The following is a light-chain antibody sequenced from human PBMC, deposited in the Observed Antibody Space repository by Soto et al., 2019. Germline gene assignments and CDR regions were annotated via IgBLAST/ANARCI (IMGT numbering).Light chain of an antibody. CDR1: SGSIASNH. J-gene: IGLJ2*01. CDR3: QSYDSTNQV. CDR2: EDN. Sequence: NFMLTQPHSVSESPGKTVTISCTRSSGSIASNHVQWYQQRPGSSPTTVIYEDNQRPSEVPDRFSGSIDSSSNSASLTISGLKTEDEADYYCQSYDSTNQVFGGGTKLTVL. V-gene: IGLV6-57*01.